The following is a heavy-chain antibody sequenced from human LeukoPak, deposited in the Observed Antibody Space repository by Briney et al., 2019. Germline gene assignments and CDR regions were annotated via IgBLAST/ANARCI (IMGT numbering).Heavy chain of an antibody. V-gene: IGHV3-21*01. CDR2: ISSSSSYI. J-gene: IGHJ6*02. CDR1: GFTFSSYS. Sequence: GGSLRLSCAASGFTFSSYSMNWVRQAPGKGLEWVSSISSSSSYIYYADSVKGRFTISRDNAKNSLYLQMNSLRAEDTAVYYCARDRPGGRFGASDNYYYYYGMDVWGQGTTVTVSS. D-gene: IGHD3-10*01. CDR3: ARDRPGGRFGASDNYYYYYGMDV.